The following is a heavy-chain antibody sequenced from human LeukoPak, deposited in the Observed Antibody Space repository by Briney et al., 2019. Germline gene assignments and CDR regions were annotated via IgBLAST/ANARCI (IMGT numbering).Heavy chain of an antibody. CDR2: ISTYNGNA. CDR1: GYTFTNYG. J-gene: IGHJ5*02. CDR3: ARQLGYCSGGSCYSFGPNWFDP. Sequence: GASVKVSCKASGYTFTNYGVNWVRRAPGQGLEWMGWISTYNGNANYAQSLQGRVTMTTDTSTSTAYMELRSLRSDDTAVYYCARQLGYCSGGSCYSFGPNWFDPWGQGTLVTVSS. V-gene: IGHV1-18*01. D-gene: IGHD2-15*01.